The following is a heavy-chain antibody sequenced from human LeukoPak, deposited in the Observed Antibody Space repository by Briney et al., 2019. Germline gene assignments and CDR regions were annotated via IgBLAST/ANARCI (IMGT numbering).Heavy chain of an antibody. Sequence: SETLSLTCTVSGGSISSSSYYWGWIRQPPGKGLEWIGTIHYRGNTYYNPSLKSLVAISVDTSKNQFSLKLTSVTAADTAMYYCARERIITMVRGVIRTYYYYMDVWGKGTTVTVSS. V-gene: IGHV4-39*02. CDR2: IHYRGNT. CDR3: ARERIITMVRGVIRTYYYYMDV. J-gene: IGHJ6*03. D-gene: IGHD3-10*01. CDR1: GGSISSSSYY.